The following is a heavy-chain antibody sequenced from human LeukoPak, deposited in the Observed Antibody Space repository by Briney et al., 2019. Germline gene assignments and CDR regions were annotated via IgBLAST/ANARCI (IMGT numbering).Heavy chain of an antibody. Sequence: ASVKFSCKASGYTFTSYYMHWVRQAPGQGLEWMGIINPSGGSTSYAQKFQGRVTMTRDTSTSTVYMELSSLRSEDTAVYYCARDGALGKTYNWFDPWGQGTLVTVSS. CDR3: ARDGALGKTYNWFDP. CDR2: INPSGGST. CDR1: GYTFTSYY. V-gene: IGHV1-46*01. D-gene: IGHD4-23*01. J-gene: IGHJ5*02.